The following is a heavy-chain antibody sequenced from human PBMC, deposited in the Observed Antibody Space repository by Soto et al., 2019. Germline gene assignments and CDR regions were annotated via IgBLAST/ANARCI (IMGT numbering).Heavy chain of an antibody. Sequence: PGGSLRLSCAASGLVFSTYLMSWVRQGPGKGLEWVASIKEDGSENYYVDSVKGRFTISRDNVKNPLYLQMNSLRVEDTAVYFVARGHLELQYWGQGTPVTVSS. V-gene: IGHV3-7*01. CDR2: IKEDGSEN. CDR1: GLVFSTYL. J-gene: IGHJ4*02. D-gene: IGHD3-10*01. CDR3: ARGHLELQY.